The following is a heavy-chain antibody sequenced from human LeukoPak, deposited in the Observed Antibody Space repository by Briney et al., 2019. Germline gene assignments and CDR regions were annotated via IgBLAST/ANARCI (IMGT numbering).Heavy chain of an antibody. J-gene: IGHJ3*02. V-gene: IGHV4-34*01. CDR1: GGSFSGYY. CDR3: AMQSMRVDKIVVAFDI. CDR2: IYYNGNT. Sequence: SETLSLTCAVYGGSFSGYYWSWIRQSPGKGLESIGTIYYNGNTYYNPSLKSRASISVDTSKNQFSLKLNSVTAADTAVYYCAMQSMRVDKIVVAFDIWGQGTMVTVSS. D-gene: IGHD3-22*01.